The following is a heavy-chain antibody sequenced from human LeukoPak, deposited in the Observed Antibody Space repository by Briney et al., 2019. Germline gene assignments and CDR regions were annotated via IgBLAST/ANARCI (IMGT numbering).Heavy chain of an antibody. CDR2: INPSGGST. Sequence: ASVKVSCKASGYTFTGYCMHWVRQAPGQGLEWMGIINPSGGSTSYAQKFQGRVTMTRDTSTSTVYMELSSLRSEDTAVYYCARDQRQWPYYFDYWGQGTLVTVSS. J-gene: IGHJ4*02. CDR1: GYTFTGYC. V-gene: IGHV1-46*01. CDR3: ARDQRQWPYYFDY. D-gene: IGHD6-19*01.